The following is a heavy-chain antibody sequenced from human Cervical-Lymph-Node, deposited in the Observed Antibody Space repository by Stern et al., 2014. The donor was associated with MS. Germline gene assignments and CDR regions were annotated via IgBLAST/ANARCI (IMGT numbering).Heavy chain of an antibody. J-gene: IGHJ4*02. D-gene: IGHD1-14*01. Sequence: EVQLVESGGGLVKPGGSLRLSCAASGFRFSAYSMNWVRQAPGKGLEWVSSISSSSSDIYYADSLKGRFTISRDNAKNSLSLQMNSLRAEDTAVYYCARDYDGTYLTYFDYWGQGTLVTVSS. CDR3: ARDYDGTYLTYFDY. CDR2: ISSSSSDI. CDR1: GFRFSAYS. V-gene: IGHV3-21*01.